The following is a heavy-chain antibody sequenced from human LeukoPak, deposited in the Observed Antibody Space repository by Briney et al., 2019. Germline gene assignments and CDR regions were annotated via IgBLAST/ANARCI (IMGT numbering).Heavy chain of an antibody. CDR3: AKRADYYDSSRALYDAFDL. Sequence: PGGSLRLSCAASGFIFRTYGMHWVRQAPAKGLEWVTFIRYDGSDKYYADSVKGRFTISRDNSKNTLFLQMNSLRVEDTAVYYCAKRADYYDSSRALYDAFDLWGQGTMVTVSS. V-gene: IGHV3-30*02. CDR2: IRYDGSDK. J-gene: IGHJ3*01. CDR1: GFIFRTYG. D-gene: IGHD3-16*01.